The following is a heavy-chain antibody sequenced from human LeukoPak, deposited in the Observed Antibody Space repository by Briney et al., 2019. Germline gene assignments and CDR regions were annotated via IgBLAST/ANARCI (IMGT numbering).Heavy chain of an antibody. Sequence: ASVKVSCKASGYTFTGYYMDWVRQAPGQGLEWMGWINPNSGGTNYAHKFQGRVTMTRDTSISTAYMELSRLRSDDTAVYYCARDSIAVLRYFDWSIDYWGQGTLVTVSS. D-gene: IGHD3-9*01. V-gene: IGHV1-2*07. CDR1: GYTFTGYY. CDR2: INPNSGGT. CDR3: ARDSIAVLRYFDWSIDY. J-gene: IGHJ4*02.